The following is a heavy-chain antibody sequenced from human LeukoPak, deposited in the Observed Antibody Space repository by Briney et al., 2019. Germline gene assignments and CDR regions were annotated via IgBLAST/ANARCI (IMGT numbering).Heavy chain of an antibody. Sequence: GGSLRLSCAASGFTFSSYAMHWVRQAPGKGLEWVAVISYDGSNKYYADSVKGRFTISRDNAKNSLYLQMNSLRAEDTAVYYCARPSGSNDYWGQGTLVTVSS. J-gene: IGHJ4*02. CDR3: ARPSGSNDY. CDR2: ISYDGSNK. D-gene: IGHD1-26*01. CDR1: GFTFSSYA. V-gene: IGHV3-30-3*01.